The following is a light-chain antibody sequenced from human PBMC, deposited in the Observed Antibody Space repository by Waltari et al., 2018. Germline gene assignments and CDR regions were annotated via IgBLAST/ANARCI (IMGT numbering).Light chain of an antibody. CDR1: QTISFY. CDR3: QQYHSYSPYT. CDR2: KAS. V-gene: IGKV1-5*03. J-gene: IGKJ2*01. Sequence: DIQMTQSPSTLSASVGDRVNITCRASQTISFYLAWYQQKPGKAPNLLIYKASTLESGVPSRFSGSGSGTEFTLTISSLQPDDFATYYCQQYHSYSPYTFGQGTKLDIK.